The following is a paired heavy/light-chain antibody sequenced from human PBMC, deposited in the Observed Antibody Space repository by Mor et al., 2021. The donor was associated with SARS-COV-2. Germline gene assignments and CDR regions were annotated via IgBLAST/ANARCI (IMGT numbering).Light chain of an antibody. J-gene: IGKJ1*01. CDR3: QQYSSQST. V-gene: IGKV1-5*03. CDR2: EAS. Sequence: DFQMTQSPSTLSASVGDRVVITCRASRSVRAFLAWYQQKPGKAPKLLIYEASNLEVGVPSRFGGSGYGTEFTLTINSLQPDDFATYYCQQYSSQSTFGQGTKVEIK. CDR1: RSVRAF.
Heavy chain of an antibody. CDR1: GYSFSDFW. V-gene: IGHV1-2*06. CDR2: LNPENGAT. CDR3: ARAGTSYDSNGYYSVKAF. Sequence: QVQLEQSGAEVKKPGASVTVSCKTSGYSFSDFWMHWVRQAPGRGLEWMGRLNPENGATDPAQRFRGRVTMTRDTSISTVYLELGGLTSDDTAVYYCARAGTSYDSNGYYSVKAFWGQGTLVTVSS. J-gene: IGHJ4*02. D-gene: IGHD3-22*01.